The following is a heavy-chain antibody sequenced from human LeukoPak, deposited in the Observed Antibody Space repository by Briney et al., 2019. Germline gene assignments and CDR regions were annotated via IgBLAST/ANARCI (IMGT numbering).Heavy chain of an antibody. CDR1: GGSISSYY. V-gene: IGHV4-59*01. CDR2: IYYSGST. CDR3: ARVVAAAGIFPDY. Sequence: SETLSLTCTVSGGSISSYYWSWIRQPPGKGLEWIGYIYYSGSTNYNPSLKSRVTISVDTSKNQFSLKLSSVTAADTAVYYCARVVAAAGIFPDYWGQGTLVTVSS. J-gene: IGHJ4*02. D-gene: IGHD6-13*01.